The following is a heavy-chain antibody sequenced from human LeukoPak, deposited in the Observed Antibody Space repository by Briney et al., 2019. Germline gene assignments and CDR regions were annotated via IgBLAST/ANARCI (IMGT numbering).Heavy chain of an antibody. V-gene: IGHV4-59*12. J-gene: IGHJ5*02. CDR3: AREPGFDSSGYLNWFDP. D-gene: IGHD3-22*01. CDR2: IHYSGSA. CDR1: GGSISGYY. Sequence: PSETLSLTCTVSGGSISGYYWNWVRQPPGKGLEWIGLIHYSGSATYNPSLKSRLTMSVDTSKNQFSLKLSSVTAADTAVYYCAREPGFDSSGYLNWFDPWGQGTLVTVSS.